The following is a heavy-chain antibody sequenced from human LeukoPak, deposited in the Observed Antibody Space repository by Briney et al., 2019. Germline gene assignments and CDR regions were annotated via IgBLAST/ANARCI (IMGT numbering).Heavy chain of an antibody. J-gene: IGHJ4*02. CDR3: ARDRDYGTFDY. CDR1: GFTVSSNY. CDR2: ISTSSSYI. Sequence: GGSLRLSCAASGFTVSSNYMSWVRQAPGKGLEWVSSISTSSSYIYYADSVKGRFTISRDNAKNSLYLEMKSLRAEDTAAYFCARDRDYGTFDYWGQGTLVTVSS. V-gene: IGHV3-21*01. D-gene: IGHD4-17*01.